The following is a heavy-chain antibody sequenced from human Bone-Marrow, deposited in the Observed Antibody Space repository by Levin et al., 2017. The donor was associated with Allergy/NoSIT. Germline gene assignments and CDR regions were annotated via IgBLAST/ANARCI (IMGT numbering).Heavy chain of an antibody. CDR1: GFRFSDYV. J-gene: IGHJ4*02. CDR2: ISGSGDNT. Sequence: LSLPCAASGFRFSDYVMNWVRQAPGKGLEWVSVISGSGDNTYYADSVKGRFTISRDTSKNTLYLQMNSLSAEDTAIYYCVRTPGAIVVTPYFDYWGQGTLVTVSS. CDR3: VRTPGAIVVTPYFDY. D-gene: IGHD2-21*01. V-gene: IGHV3-23*01.